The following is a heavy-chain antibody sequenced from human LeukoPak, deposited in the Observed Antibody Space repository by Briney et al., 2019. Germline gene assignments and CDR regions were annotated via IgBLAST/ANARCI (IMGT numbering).Heavy chain of an antibody. CDR3: ARDGITMRILEY. CDR1: GFSFNNFE. D-gene: IGHD3-10*01. CDR2: ITSSSIYK. J-gene: IGHJ4*02. Sequence: GGSLRLSCAASGFSFNNFEMNWVRQAPGKGLEWVSSITSSSIYKYYADSMKGRFTISRDNAKNSLYLQMDSLRAEDTAVYYCARDGITMRILEYWGQGTLVTVSS. V-gene: IGHV3-21*01.